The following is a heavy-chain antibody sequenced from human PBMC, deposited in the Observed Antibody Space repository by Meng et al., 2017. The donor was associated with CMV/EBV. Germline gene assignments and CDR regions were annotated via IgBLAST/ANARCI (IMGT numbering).Heavy chain of an antibody. CDR3: ARDTTGTVYYYYGMDV. CDR1: GYTFTSYG. CDR2: ISAYNGNT. J-gene: IGHJ6*02. Sequence: ASVKVSCKASGYTFTSYGISWVRQAPGQGLEWMGWISAYNGNTNYAQKLQGRVTMTTDTSTSTAYVELRSLRSDDTAVYYCARDTTGTVYYYYGMDVWGQGTTVTVSS. V-gene: IGHV1-18*01. D-gene: IGHD1-1*01.